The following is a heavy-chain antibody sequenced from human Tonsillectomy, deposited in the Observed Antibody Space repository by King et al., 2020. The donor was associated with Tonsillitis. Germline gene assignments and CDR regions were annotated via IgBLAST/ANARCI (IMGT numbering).Heavy chain of an antibody. D-gene: IGHD3-3*01. CDR1: VGSISSFY. CDR3: ARGGYYYDFWSGYYYYYYMDV. V-gene: IGHV4-59*01. Sequence: LQLQESGPGLVKPSETLALTCTASVGSISSFYWSWMRQPPGKGLEWIGYIYYSGSPNYNPSLKSLVTIAVDTSKNQFSLKLSSVTAADTAVYYCARGGYYYDFWSGYYYYYYMDVWGKGTTVTVSS. CDR2: IYYSGSP. J-gene: IGHJ6*03.